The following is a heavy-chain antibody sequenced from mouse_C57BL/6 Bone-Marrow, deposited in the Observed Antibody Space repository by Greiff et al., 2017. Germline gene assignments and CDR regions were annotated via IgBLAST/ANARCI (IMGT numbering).Heavy chain of an antibody. J-gene: IGHJ2*01. CDR1: GYTFTSYW. CDR3: ARLEVGVDY. V-gene: IGHV1-69*01. CDR2: IDPSDSYT. Sequence: VQLQQPGAELVMPGASVKLSCKASGYTFTSYWMHWVKQRPGQGLEWIGEIDPSDSYTNYNQKFKGKSTLTVDKSSSTAYMQLSSLTSEDSAVYYCARLEVGVDYWGQGTTLTVSS.